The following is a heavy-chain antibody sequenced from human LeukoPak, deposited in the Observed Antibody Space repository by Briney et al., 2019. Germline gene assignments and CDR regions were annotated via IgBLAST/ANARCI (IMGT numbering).Heavy chain of an antibody. J-gene: IGHJ4*02. D-gene: IGHD4-11*01. CDR3: ARGASNYGNWEVAY. CDR2: ISSSSSYI. Sequence: GGSLRLSCAASGFTFSSYSMNWVRQAPGKGLEWVSSISSSSSYIYYADSVKGRFTISRDNAKNSLYLQMTSLRAEDTAMYYCARGASNYGNWEVAYWGQGTLVTVSS. V-gene: IGHV3-21*01. CDR1: GFTFSSYS.